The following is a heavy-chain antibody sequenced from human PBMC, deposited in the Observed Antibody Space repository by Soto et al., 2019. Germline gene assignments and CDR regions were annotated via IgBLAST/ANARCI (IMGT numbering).Heavy chain of an antibody. J-gene: IGHJ4*02. CDR1: GFTFSSYA. CDR2: ISYDGSNK. CDR3: ARDTNESMIVVVTAYFDY. V-gene: IGHV3-30-3*01. D-gene: IGHD3-22*01. Sequence: ASGGGVVQPGRSLRLSCAASGFTFSSYAMHWVRQAPGKGLEGVAVISYDGSNKYYADSVKGRFTISRDNCKNTLYLQMSSLRAEYTAVYYCARDTNESMIVVVTAYFDYWGQGTLVTVSS.